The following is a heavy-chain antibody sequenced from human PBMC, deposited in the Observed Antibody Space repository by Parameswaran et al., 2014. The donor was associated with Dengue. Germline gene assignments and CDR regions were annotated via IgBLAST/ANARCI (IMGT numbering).Heavy chain of an antibody. J-gene: IGHJ4*02. D-gene: IGHD3-10*01. Sequence: RWIRQPPGKGLEWVSYISTNDGPIYYADSVKGRFTISRDNAKHSLYLQMNSLRAEDTAVYYCARYYDYYGSGSFDYWGQGTLVTVSS. CDR2: ISTNDGPI. V-gene: IGHV3-11*01. CDR3: ARYYDYYGSGSFDY.